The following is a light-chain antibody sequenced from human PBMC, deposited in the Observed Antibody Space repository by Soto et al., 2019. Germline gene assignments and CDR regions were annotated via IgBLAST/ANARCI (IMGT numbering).Light chain of an antibody. CDR1: QSVRGN. J-gene: IGKJ4*01. CDR3: QQYNHWPPLT. Sequence: VLTQFPATLSLSPGERATLSCRASQSVRGNLAWYQQKPGQAPRLLIYDSSTGAAGIPLRFSGTGSGTDFTLNVTSLQSEDFAVYFCQQYNHWPPLTFGGGTKVDIK. CDR2: DSS. V-gene: IGKV3-15*01.